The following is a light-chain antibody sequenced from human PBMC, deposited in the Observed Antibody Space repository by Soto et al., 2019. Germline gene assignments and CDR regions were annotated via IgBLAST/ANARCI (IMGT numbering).Light chain of an antibody. CDR2: HAS. J-gene: IGKJ1*01. CDR3: KHYNSYPWT. CDR1: QTINNW. Sequence: EIQMTQSPSPPFASIGDKVTLPFRASQTINNWLAWYQQKPGKAPNLQIYHASNLETGVPSRFSGSAFGTEFTLTISSLQPEDFATYYCKHYNSYPWTFGQGTKVDIK. V-gene: IGKV1-5*01.